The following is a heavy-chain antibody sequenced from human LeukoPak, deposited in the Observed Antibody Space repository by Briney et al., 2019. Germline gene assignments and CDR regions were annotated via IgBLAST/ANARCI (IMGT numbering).Heavy chain of an antibody. CDR3: ARDGGFGELLNNWFDP. CDR1: GGSISSSSYY. V-gene: IGHV4-39*07. J-gene: IGHJ5*02. CDR2: IYYSGST. Sequence: SETLSLTCTVSGGSISSSSYYWGWIRQPPGKGLEWIGSIYYSGSTYYNPSLKSRVTISVDTSKNQFSLKLSSVTAADTAVYYCARDGGFGELLNNWFDPWGQGTLVTVSS. D-gene: IGHD3-10*01.